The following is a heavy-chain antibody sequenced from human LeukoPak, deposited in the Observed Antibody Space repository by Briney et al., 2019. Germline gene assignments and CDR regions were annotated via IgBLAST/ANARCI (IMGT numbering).Heavy chain of an antibody. V-gene: IGHV1-46*01. Sequence: ASVKVSCKASGYTFTSYYMHWVRQAPGQGLEWMGIINPSGGSTSYAQKFQARVTMTRDTSTSTVYMELSSLRSEDTAMYYCARAGAAYAFDIWGQGTMVTVSS. CDR1: GYTFTSYY. D-gene: IGHD1-26*01. CDR3: ARAGAAYAFDI. J-gene: IGHJ3*02. CDR2: INPSGGST.